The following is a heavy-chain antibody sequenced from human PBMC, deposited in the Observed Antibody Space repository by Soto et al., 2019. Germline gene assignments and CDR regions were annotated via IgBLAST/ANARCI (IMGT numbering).Heavy chain of an antibody. CDR3: ACTNGVCRARGQQFDY. CDR1: GFSLSTSGMC. V-gene: IGHV2-70*11. CDR2: IDWDDDK. D-gene: IGHD2-8*01. Sequence: GSGPTVVNPTQTLTLTCTFSGFSLSTSGMCVSWIRQPPGKALEWLARIDWDDDKYYSTSLKTRLTISKDTSKNQVVLTMTNMDPVDTATYYCACTNGVCRARGQQFDYWGQGTLVTVSS. J-gene: IGHJ4*02.